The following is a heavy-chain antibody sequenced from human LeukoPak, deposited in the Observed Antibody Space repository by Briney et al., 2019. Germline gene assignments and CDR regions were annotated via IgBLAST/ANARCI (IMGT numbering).Heavy chain of an antibody. J-gene: IGHJ5*02. V-gene: IGHV3-30*02. CDR1: GFTFISYG. D-gene: IGHD2-2*01. CDR3: AKDSVQLLFNWFDP. Sequence: GGSLRLSCAASGFTFISYGMHWLRQAPGKGLEWVAFIWYDGSNKYYADSVKGRFTISRANSKNTLELQMNSLRAEDTAVYYCAKDSVQLLFNWFDPWGQGTLVTVSS. CDR2: IWYDGSNK.